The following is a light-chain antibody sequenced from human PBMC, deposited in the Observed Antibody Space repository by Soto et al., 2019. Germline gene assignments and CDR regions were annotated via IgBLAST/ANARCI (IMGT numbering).Light chain of an antibody. Sequence: EIVLTQSPGTLSLSPGERATLSCMASQSVSNNYLAWYQQKPGQAPRLLMYDTSTRATGIPARFSGSGSGTEFTLTISSLQSDDFAVYYCQHYNNWPWTVGQGTKVDIK. CDR2: DTS. CDR3: QHYNNWPWT. V-gene: IGKV3-15*01. CDR1: QSVSNN. J-gene: IGKJ1*01.